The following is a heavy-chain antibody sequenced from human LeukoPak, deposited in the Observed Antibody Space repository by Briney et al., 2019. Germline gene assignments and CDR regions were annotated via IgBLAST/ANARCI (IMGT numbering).Heavy chain of an antibody. Sequence: SETLSLTRTVSGYSISSGYYWGWIRQPPGKRLEWVASIHSSGNTYYSPTLKSRVTISVDTSKNQFSLNLTSVTAADAAVYYCARSGYCSRMGCYYFDYWGQGTLVAVSS. CDR3: ARSGYCSRMGCYYFDY. CDR2: IHSSGNT. V-gene: IGHV4-38-2*02. J-gene: IGHJ4*02. CDR1: GYSISSGYY. D-gene: IGHD2-2*03.